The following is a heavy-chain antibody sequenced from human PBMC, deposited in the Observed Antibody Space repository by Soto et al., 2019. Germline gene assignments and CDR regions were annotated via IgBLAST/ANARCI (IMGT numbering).Heavy chain of an antibody. V-gene: IGHV3-21*01. CDR1: GFTFSSYS. J-gene: IGHJ4*02. CDR2: ISSSSSYI. Sequence: ESGGGLVKPGGSLRLSCAASGFTFSSYSMNWVRQAPGKGLEWVSSISSSSSYIYYADSVKGRFTISRDNAKNSLYLQMNSLRAEDTAVYYCAGVSSEMARDYWGQGTLVTVSS. CDR3: AGVSSEMARDY.